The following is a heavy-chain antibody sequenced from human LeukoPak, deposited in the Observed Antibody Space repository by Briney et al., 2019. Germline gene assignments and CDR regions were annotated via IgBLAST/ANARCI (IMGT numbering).Heavy chain of an antibody. CDR2: ISSSSSYI. J-gene: IGHJ4*02. Sequence: KPGGSLRLSCAASGFTFSSYSMNWVRQAPGKGLEWVSSISSSSSYIYYADSVKGRFTISRDNAKNSLYLQMNSLRAEDTAVYYCARGCGSSTSCYLFDYWGQGTLVTVSS. CDR3: ARGCGSSTSCYLFDY. D-gene: IGHD2-2*01. V-gene: IGHV3-21*01. CDR1: GFTFSSYS.